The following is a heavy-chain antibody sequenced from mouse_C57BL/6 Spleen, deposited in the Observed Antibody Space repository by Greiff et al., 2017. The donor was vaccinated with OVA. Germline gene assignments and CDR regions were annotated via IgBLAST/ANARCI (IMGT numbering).Heavy chain of an antibody. Sequence: VQLQQSGAELVRPGSSVKLSCKASGYTFTSYWMHWVKQRPIQGLEWIGNIDPSDSETHYNQKFKDKATLTVDKSSSTAYMQLSSLTSEDSAVYYCARDNYYGSSPWFAYWGQGTLVTVSA. CDR3: ARDNYYGSSPWFAY. J-gene: IGHJ3*01. CDR2: IDPSDSET. CDR1: GYTFTSYW. V-gene: IGHV1-52*01. D-gene: IGHD1-1*01.